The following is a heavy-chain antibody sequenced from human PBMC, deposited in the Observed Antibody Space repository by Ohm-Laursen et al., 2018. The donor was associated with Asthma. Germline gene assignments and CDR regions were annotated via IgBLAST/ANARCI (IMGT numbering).Heavy chain of an antibody. J-gene: IGHJ4*02. Sequence: SLRLSCTASGFTFSSYSIHWVRQAPGKGLEWVSSISSSGSYIYYADLVKGRFTISRDNAKNSLYLQMNSLRVDDTAVYYCARYEVEASTSRLDHWGQGTLVTVSS. CDR2: ISSSGSYI. CDR3: ARYEVEASTSRLDH. D-gene: IGHD2-15*01. CDR1: GFTFSSYS. V-gene: IGHV3-21*01.